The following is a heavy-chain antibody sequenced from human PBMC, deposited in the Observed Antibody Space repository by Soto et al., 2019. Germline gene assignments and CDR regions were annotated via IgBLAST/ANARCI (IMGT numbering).Heavy chain of an antibody. CDR2: IYDSGST. CDR3: ASVGGINWFDP. CDR1: GGSISSGGYY. D-gene: IGHD3-16*01. J-gene: IGHJ5*02. V-gene: IGHV4-31*03. Sequence: QVQLQESGPGLVKPSQTLSLTCTVSGGSISSGGYYWSWIRQHPGKGLEWIGYIYDSGSTYYNPSLKSRVTISVDQSKNQFSLKLSSVTAEYTAVYYCASVGGINWFDPWGQGNLVTVSS.